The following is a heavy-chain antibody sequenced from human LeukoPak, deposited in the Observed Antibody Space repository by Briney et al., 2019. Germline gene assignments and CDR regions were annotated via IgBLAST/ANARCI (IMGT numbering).Heavy chain of an antibody. J-gene: IGHJ6*03. CDR1: GFTFSSYA. CDR3: ARDEGCSSTSCPIYYYYYMDV. CDR2: IKQDGSEK. V-gene: IGHV3-7*01. D-gene: IGHD2-2*01. Sequence: PGGSLRLSCAASGFTFSSYAMSWVRQAPGKGLEWVADIKQDGSEKYYVDFVKGRFTISRDNAKNSVYLQMNSLRAEDTAVYYCARDEGCSSTSCPIYYYYYMDVWGKGTTVTVSS.